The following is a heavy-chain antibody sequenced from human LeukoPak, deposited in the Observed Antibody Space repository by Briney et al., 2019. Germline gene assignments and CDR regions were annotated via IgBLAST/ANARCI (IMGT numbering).Heavy chain of an antibody. D-gene: IGHD2-2*01. J-gene: IGHJ3*02. CDR3: ARSFYCSSTSCSNDAFDI. Sequence: PSQTLSLTCTVSGGSISSGGYYWSWIRQPPGKGLEWIVYIYHSGSTYYNPSLKSRVTISVDRSKNQFSLKLSSVTAADTAVYYCARSFYCSSTSCSNDAFDIWGQGTMVTVSS. CDR1: GGSISSGGYY. CDR2: IYHSGST. V-gene: IGHV4-30-2*01.